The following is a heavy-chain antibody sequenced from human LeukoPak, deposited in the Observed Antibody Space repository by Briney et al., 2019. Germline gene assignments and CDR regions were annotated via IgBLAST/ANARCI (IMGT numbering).Heavy chain of an antibody. V-gene: IGHV1-24*01. CDR3: ARDYDLWSGYPRGYYYYYMDV. D-gene: IGHD3-3*01. J-gene: IGHJ6*03. Sequence: ASVKVSCKASGYTFTSYYMHWVRQAPGKGLEWMGGFDPEDGETIYAQKFQGRVTMTEDTSTDTAYMELSSLRSEDTAVYYCARDYDLWSGYPRGYYYYYMDVWGKGTTVTVSS. CDR1: GYTFTSYY. CDR2: FDPEDGET.